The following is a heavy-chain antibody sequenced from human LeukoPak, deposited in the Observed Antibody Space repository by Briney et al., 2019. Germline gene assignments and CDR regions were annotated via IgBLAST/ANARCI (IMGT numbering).Heavy chain of an antibody. CDR1: GFGFSDYY. CDR2: ISYSSTYT. V-gene: IGHV3-11*05. J-gene: IGHJ4*02. D-gene: IGHD2-2*01. CDR3: ARGVAPDY. Sequence: PGGSLRLSCAASGFGFSDYYMTWIRQAPGKALEWVSYISYSSTYTNYADSVKGRFTISRDNAKNSLYLQMNNLRAEDTAVYYCARGVAPDYWGQGTLVTVSS.